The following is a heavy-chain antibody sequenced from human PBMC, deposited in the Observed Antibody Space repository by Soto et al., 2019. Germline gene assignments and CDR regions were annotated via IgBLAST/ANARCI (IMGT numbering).Heavy chain of an antibody. Sequence: SETLSLTCTVSGGPISSYYCSWIRQPPGKGLEWIGYAHYSGSTNYNPSLKSRVTVSVDTSKNQFSLKLSSVTAADTAVYYCARSSSYGYFYWGQGTQVTVSS. D-gene: IGHD5-18*01. CDR3: ARSSSYGYFY. CDR1: GGPISSYY. J-gene: IGHJ4*02. CDR2: AHYSGST. V-gene: IGHV4-59*08.